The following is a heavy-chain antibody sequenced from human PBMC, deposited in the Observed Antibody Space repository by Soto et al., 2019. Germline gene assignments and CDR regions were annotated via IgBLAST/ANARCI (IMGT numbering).Heavy chain of an antibody. CDR2: SNAGNGNT. Sequence: QVQLVQSGAEEKKPGASVKVSCKASGYTFTGYAMHWVRQAPGQRFEWMGWSNAGNGNTKYLQKFQGRVTITRDTSARTAYMELTSLRSEDTAVYYCASAVAVPADFAYWGQGTLVTVSS. J-gene: IGHJ4*02. CDR3: ASAVAVPADFAY. CDR1: GYTFTGYA. V-gene: IGHV1-3*05. D-gene: IGHD6-19*01.